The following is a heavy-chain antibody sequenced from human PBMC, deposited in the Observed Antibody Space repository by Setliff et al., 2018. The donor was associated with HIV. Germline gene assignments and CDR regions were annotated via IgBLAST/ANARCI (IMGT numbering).Heavy chain of an antibody. Sequence: ASVKVSCKASGYTFTSYAMHWVRQAPGQRLEWMGWINAGNGNTKYSQRFQGRVTITRDTSASTAYMELSSLRSEDTALYYCAVGGVTLLDYVSLFSESSVYILDSWGQGTLVTVSS. CDR3: AVGGVTLLDYVSLFSESSVYILDS. CDR1: GYTFTSYA. J-gene: IGHJ4*02. D-gene: IGHD3-22*01. CDR2: INAGNGNT. V-gene: IGHV1-3*01.